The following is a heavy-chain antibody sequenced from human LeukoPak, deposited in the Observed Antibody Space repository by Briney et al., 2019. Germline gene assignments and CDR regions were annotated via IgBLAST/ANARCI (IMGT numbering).Heavy chain of an antibody. D-gene: IGHD3-3*01. Sequence: ASVKVSCKASGYTFTGYYMHWVRQAPGQGLEWMGWINPNSGGTNYAQKFQGRVTMTRDTSISTAYMELSRLRSDDTAVYYCARDSETELRLLEWLSYHDYWGQGTLVTVSS. CDR3: ARDSETELRLLEWLSYHDY. CDR1: GYTFTGYY. J-gene: IGHJ4*02. V-gene: IGHV1-2*02. CDR2: INPNSGGT.